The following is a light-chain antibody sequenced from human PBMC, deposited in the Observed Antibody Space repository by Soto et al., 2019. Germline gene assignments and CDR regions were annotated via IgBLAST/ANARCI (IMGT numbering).Light chain of an antibody. Sequence: DIQMTQSPSSLSASVGDRVTITCRASQSIDTYLNWYQQKPGKAPKLLIHAASSFQSGVPSRFSGSGSGTDFTLTISSLQPEDFATYYCQQTYSTPTFGGGTKVEIK. CDR2: AAS. CDR3: QQTYSTPT. CDR1: QSIDTY. J-gene: IGKJ4*01. V-gene: IGKV1-39*01.